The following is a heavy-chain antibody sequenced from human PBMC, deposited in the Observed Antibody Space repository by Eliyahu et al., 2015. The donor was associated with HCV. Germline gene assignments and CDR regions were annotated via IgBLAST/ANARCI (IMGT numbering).Heavy chain of an antibody. J-gene: IGHJ4*01. CDR2: IFSNDEK. CDR3: ARINELGIDY. CDR1: XFSLSSARVG. D-gene: IGHD3-10*01. V-gene: IGHV2-26*01. Sequence: QVTLKESGPVLVKPTETLTLXCTVSXFSLSSARVGVGWIRQPPGKXLEWLAHIFSNDEKSYSTPLKSRLAISKXTSKSQVVLTMTNMDXVDTAXYYCARINELGIDYWGQGTLVTVSS.